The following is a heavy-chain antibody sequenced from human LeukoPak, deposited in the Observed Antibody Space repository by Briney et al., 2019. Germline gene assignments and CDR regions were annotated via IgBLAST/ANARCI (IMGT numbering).Heavy chain of an antibody. D-gene: IGHD3-10*01. J-gene: IGHJ1*01. CDR3: AKDQVGLGPNYFQH. CDR2: ISYDGSNK. CDR1: GFTFSSYW. Sequence: GSLRLSCAASGFTFSSYWMSWVRQAPGKGLEWVAVISYDGSNKYYADSVKGRFTISRDNSKNTLYLQMNSLRAEDTAVYYCAKDQVGLGPNYFQHWGQGTLVTVSS. V-gene: IGHV3-30*18.